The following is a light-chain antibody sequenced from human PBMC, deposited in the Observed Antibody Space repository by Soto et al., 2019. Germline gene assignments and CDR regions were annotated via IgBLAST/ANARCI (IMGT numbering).Light chain of an antibody. V-gene: IGLV1-40*01. CDR2: GNS. Sequence: VVTQPPSVSGAPGQGVTISCTGSSSNIGAGYDVHWYQQLPGTAPKLLIYGNSNRPSGVPDRFSGSKSGTSASLAITGLQAEDEALYYCHSYDSSLTALVIFGGGTQLTVL. J-gene: IGLJ2*01. CDR3: HSYDSSLTALVI. CDR1: SSNIGAGYD.